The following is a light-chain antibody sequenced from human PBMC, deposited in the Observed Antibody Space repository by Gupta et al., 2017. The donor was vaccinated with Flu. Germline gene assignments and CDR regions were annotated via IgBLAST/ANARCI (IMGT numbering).Light chain of an antibody. CDR1: SSHIGSYNS. V-gene: IGLV2-14*01. CDR3: SSYASTSTLV. CDR2: DVY. J-gene: IGLJ1*01. Sequence: QPALTQPASVSGSPGQSITISCTGTSSHIGSYNSVSWYQHHPGKAPKLMIYDVYDRPSGVSNRFSGSKSGNTASLTISGHQAEDEADYYCSSYASTSTLVFGTGTKVNVL.